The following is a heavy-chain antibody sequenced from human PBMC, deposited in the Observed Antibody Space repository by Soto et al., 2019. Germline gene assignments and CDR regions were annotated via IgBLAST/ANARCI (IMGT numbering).Heavy chain of an antibody. CDR1: GFTFSNYY. J-gene: IGHJ6*02. CDR2: IRSGRDT. V-gene: IGHV3-21*01. D-gene: IGHD2-21*01. CDR3: ASAEIAWPLAYGLHV. Sequence: GGSLRLSCAVSGFTFSNYYIHWVRQAPGKGLEWVSSIRSGRDTFYADSVKGRFSISRDDATSSVSLQMNSLRGEDTAVYFCASAEIAWPLAYGLHVSGPGTTLPVYS.